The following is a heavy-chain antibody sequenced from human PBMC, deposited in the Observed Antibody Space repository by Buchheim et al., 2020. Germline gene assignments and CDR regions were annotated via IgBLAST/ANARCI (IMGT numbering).Heavy chain of an antibody. CDR1: GFTFSSYA. CDR2: ISGSGGST. Sequence: EVQLLESGGGLVQPGGSLRLSCAASGFTFSSYAMSWVRQAPGKGLEWVSAISGSGGSTYYADSVKGRFTISRDNSKNTLYLQMNSLRAEDTAVYYCAKDTHGGGDFFLLGYYYYGMDVWGQGTT. V-gene: IGHV3-23*01. CDR3: AKDTHGGGDFFLLGYYYYGMDV. D-gene: IGHD4-17*01. J-gene: IGHJ6*02.